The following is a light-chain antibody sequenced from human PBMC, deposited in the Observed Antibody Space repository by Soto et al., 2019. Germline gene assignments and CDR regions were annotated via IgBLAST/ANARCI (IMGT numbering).Light chain of an antibody. CDR1: QSVSNN. CDR2: GAS. CDR3: QQCDSWPRT. J-gene: IGKJ1*01. Sequence: ELVMTQSPAPLSVSPGERAPLSCSASQSVSNNVAWVQEKPGQAPRLLSYGASTRATDIPARFSGGWSGTEFTLTISSLQSEDSSVYDSQQCDSWPRTFGQGTKVDIK. V-gene: IGKV3-15*01.